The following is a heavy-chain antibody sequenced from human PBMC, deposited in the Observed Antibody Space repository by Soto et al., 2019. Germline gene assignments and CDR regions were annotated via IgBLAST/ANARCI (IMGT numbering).Heavy chain of an antibody. CDR2: IYWDDDK. V-gene: IGHV2-5*02. CDR1: GFSLSTSGVA. D-gene: IGHD6-13*01. Sequence: SGPTLVNPTQTLTLTCTFPGFSLSTSGVALGWIRQPPGKALEWLALIYWDDDKRYRPSLQSRLSIAKDTSKNQVVLTMTNMDPVDTATYYCAHSEYSSSWCNFDYWGQGTLVTVSS. CDR3: AHSEYSSSWCNFDY. J-gene: IGHJ4*02.